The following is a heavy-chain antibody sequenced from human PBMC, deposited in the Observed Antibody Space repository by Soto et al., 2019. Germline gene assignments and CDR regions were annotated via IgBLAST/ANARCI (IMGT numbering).Heavy chain of an antibody. V-gene: IGHV4-59*08. CDR1: GGSISTYY. CDR3: ARGGWRHIDY. D-gene: IGHD3-3*01. Sequence: QVQLQESGPGLAKPSETLSLTCTVSGGSISTYYWSWIRQPPGKGLEWIGYIYYIGSTNYNPSLTSRVTISVDTSKNQFPLKLSSVTAADTAVYYCARGGWRHIDYWGEGTLVTVSS. J-gene: IGHJ4*02. CDR2: IYYIGST.